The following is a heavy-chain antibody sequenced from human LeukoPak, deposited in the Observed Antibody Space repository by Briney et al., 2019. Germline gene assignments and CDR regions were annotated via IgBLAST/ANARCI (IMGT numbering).Heavy chain of an antibody. V-gene: IGHV3-7*03. CDR3: ATTFVSSGVPNWFDP. D-gene: IGHD3-10*01. CDR1: GFTFSSYW. Sequence: GGSLRLSCAASGFTFSSYWMSWVRQAPGKGLEWVANIKQDGSEKSYVDSVKGPFTISRDNAKNLLYLQMDSLRAEDKAVYYCATTFVSSGVPNWFDPWGQGTLVTVSS. CDR2: IKQDGSEK. J-gene: IGHJ5*02.